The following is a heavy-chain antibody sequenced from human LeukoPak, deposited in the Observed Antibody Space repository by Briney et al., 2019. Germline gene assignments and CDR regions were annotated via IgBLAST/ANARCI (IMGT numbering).Heavy chain of an antibody. CDR3: AKTDCTSTSCYIGWFDP. Sequence: PGGSLRLSCAASGLTFADYTMSWVRQAPGKGLEWVSAISGSGGNTYYADSVKGRFTISRDNSKNTLYLQMNSLRAEDTALYYCAKTDCTSTSCYIGWFDPWGQGTLVTVSS. J-gene: IGHJ5*02. CDR2: ISGSGGNT. CDR1: GLTFADYT. V-gene: IGHV3-23*01. D-gene: IGHD2-2*02.